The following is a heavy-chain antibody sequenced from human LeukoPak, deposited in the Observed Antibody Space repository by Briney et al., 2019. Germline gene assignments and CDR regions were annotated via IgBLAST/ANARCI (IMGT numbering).Heavy chain of an antibody. J-gene: IGHJ5*02. CDR3: ARVARSSSWYNWFDP. Sequence: SETLSLTCNVSGGSISSYYWSWLRQPPGKGLEWIGYIYYSGSTNYNPSLKSRVTISVDTSKNQFSLKLSSVTAADTAVYYCARVARSSSWYNWFDPWGQGTLVTVSS. V-gene: IGHV4-59*01. CDR1: GGSISSYY. D-gene: IGHD6-13*01. CDR2: IYYSGST.